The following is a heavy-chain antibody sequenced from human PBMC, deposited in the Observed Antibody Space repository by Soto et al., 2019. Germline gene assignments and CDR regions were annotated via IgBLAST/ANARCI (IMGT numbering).Heavy chain of an antibody. CDR2: IYPGDSDT. CDR3: ARLRADCSGGTCYSYYFDY. J-gene: IGHJ4*02. Sequence: GESLKISCKGSGHSFTGHWIGWVRQMPGKGLEWMGIIYPGDSDTRYSPSFQGQVTISADRSVSTAYLQWSSLKASDTAIYYCARLRADCSGGTCYSYYFDYWGQGTLVTVSS. D-gene: IGHD2-15*01. CDR1: GHSFTGHW. V-gene: IGHV5-51*01.